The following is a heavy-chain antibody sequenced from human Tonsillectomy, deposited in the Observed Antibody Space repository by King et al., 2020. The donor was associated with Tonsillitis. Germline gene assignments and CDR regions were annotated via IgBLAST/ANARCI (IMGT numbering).Heavy chain of an antibody. CDR3: TRGRPSIVAYYFDY. CDR1: GFIFGDQA. Sequence: VQLVESGGGLVQPGRSLRLFCTTSGFIFGDQAINWVRQALGKELEWLGLIRRKAYDEIPKYPASVKGRFTISRDDSNSIAYLQMNSLESDDTAVYYCTRGRPSIVAYYFDYWGQGTLVTVSS. D-gene: IGHD5-12*01. V-gene: IGHV3-49*04. J-gene: IGHJ4*02. CDR2: IRRKAYDEIP.